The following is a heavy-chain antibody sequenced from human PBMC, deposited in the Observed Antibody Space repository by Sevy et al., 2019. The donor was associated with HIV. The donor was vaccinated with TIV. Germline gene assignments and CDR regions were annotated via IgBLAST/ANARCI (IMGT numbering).Heavy chain of an antibody. CDR1: GFTFSNYN. D-gene: IGHD3-16*01. V-gene: IGHV3-21*04. J-gene: IGHJ6*02. CDR2: ISSSSRYI. CDR3: ARDHVKDGKGGDYYYHAMDV. Sequence: GGSLRLSCAASGFTFSNYNMNWVRQAPGKGLEWVSSISSSSRYIYYADSMKGRFTISRDNAKNSLYLQMNSLRADDTAVYYCARDHVKDGKGGDYYYHAMDVWGRGTTVTVSS.